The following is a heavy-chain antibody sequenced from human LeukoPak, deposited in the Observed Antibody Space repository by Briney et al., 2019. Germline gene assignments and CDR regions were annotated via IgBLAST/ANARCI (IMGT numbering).Heavy chain of an antibody. V-gene: IGHV1-46*01. D-gene: IGHD3-10*01. CDR2: INPSAGST. J-gene: IGHJ3*02. CDR3: ARGGVETDAFDI. CDR1: GYTFINHF. Sequence: ASVKASCKASGYTFINHFMHWVRQAPGQGLEWMGIINPSAGSTSYEQKFQGRVTMTRDTSTSTVYMELSSLSSEDTAVYYCARGGVETDAFDIWGQGTMVTVSS.